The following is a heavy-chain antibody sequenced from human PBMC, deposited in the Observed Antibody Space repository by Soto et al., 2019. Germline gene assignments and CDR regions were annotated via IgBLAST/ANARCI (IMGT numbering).Heavy chain of an antibody. CDR2: IYWDDDK. J-gene: IGHJ6*02. V-gene: IGHV2-5*02. CDR3: AYLPCSGGSCYWFSYSGMDV. CDR1: GFSLSTSGVG. Sequence: QITLKESGPTLVKPTQTLTLTCTFSGFSLSTSGVGVAWIRQPPGKALEWLALIYWDDDKRYRPSLETRLTIXXXTXXNQLVLTMTNVDSVDTATYYCAYLPCSGGSCYWFSYSGMDVWGQGTTVIVSS. D-gene: IGHD2-15*01.